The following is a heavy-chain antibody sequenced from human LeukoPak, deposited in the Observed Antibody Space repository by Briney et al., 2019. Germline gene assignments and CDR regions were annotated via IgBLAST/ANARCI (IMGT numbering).Heavy chain of an antibody. CDR3: ARETTYYYGSGSNRQDPYFDY. Sequence: GGSLRLSCAASGFTFNNYAMTWVRQAPGKGLEWVSAISNSGGNTYYADSLKGRFTISRDNSNNTLYLQMYGLRAEDTAVYYCARETTYYYGSGSNRQDPYFDYWGQGTLVTVSS. D-gene: IGHD3-10*01. J-gene: IGHJ4*02. CDR1: GFTFNNYA. CDR2: ISNSGGNT. V-gene: IGHV3-23*01.